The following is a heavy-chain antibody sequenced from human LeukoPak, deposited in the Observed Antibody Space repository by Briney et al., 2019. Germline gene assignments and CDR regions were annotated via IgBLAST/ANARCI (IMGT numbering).Heavy chain of an antibody. V-gene: IGHV3-33*01. CDR1: GYTFSSHG. CDR2: IWYDGSNK. Sequence: GRSLRLSCVASGYTFSSHGMYWVRQAPGKGLEWVAVIWYDGSNKYYADSVKGRFTVSRDNAKNSLYLQMNSLRAEDTAVYYCARVGYGSGSYYYYYMDVWGKGTTVTVSS. J-gene: IGHJ6*03. D-gene: IGHD3-10*01. CDR3: ARVGYGSGSYYYYYMDV.